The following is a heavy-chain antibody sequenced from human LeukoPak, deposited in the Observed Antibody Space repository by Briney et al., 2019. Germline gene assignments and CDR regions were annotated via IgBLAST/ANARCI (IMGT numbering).Heavy chain of an antibody. Sequence: PGGSLRLSCEVSGITFSTSVMHWVRQGPGKGLEYVSGISDNGVGTYYASSVKGRFTISRDNSKNTLYLQMDSLKAEDMAMYYCAREGHSSGYCGAFDIWGPGTMVTVSS. CDR3: AREGHSSGYCGAFDI. D-gene: IGHD3-22*01. CDR1: GITFSTSV. CDR2: ISDNGVGT. J-gene: IGHJ3*02. V-gene: IGHV3-64*01.